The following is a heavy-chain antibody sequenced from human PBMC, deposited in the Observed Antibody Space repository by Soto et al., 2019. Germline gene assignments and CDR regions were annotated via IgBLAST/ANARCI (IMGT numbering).Heavy chain of an antibody. CDR3: ARGFFIAVAGTGDY. Sequence: QVQLVQSGAEVKKPGSSVKVSCKASGGTFSSYTISWVRQAPGQGLEWMGRIIPILGIANYAQKFQGRVTITADKSTSTAYMELSSLRSEDTVVYYCARGFFIAVAGTGDYWGQGTLVTVSS. V-gene: IGHV1-69*02. CDR1: GGTFSSYT. CDR2: IIPILGIA. J-gene: IGHJ4*02. D-gene: IGHD6-19*01.